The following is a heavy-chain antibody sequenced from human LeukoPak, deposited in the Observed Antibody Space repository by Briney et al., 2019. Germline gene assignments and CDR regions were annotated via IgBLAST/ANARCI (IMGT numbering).Heavy chain of an antibody. CDR2: ISYDGSNK. CDR3: AKGKTWIQLWSYFDY. D-gene: IGHD5-18*01. Sequence: GGSRRLSCAASGFTFSSYGMHWVRQAPGKGLEWVAVISYDGSNKYYADSVKGRFTISRDNSKNTLYLQMNSLRAEDTAVYYCAKGKTWIQLWSYFDYWGQGTLVTVSS. J-gene: IGHJ4*02. CDR1: GFTFSSYG. V-gene: IGHV3-30*18.